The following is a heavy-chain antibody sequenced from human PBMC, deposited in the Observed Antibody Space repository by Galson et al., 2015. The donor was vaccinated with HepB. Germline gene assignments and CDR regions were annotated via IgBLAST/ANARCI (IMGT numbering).Heavy chain of an antibody. D-gene: IGHD1-1*01. V-gene: IGHV3-7*03. CDR2: IKQDGSEK. CDR3: ARGRVEFGTYYLDY. J-gene: IGHJ4*02. Sequence: SLRLSCAASGFTFSSYWMSWVRQAPGKGLEWVANIKQDGSEKYYVDSVKGRFTISRDNAKNSLYLQMNSLRAEDTAVYYCARGRVEFGTYYLDYWGQGTLVTVSS. CDR1: GFTFSSYW.